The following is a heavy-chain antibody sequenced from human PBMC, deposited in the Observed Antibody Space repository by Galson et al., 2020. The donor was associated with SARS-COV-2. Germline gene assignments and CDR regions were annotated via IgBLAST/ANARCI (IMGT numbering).Heavy chain of an antibody. Sequence: SETLSLTCSVSGDSISSRSHYWSWIRQPAGKGLEWIRRIYIRGSTNYNPSLRSRVTMSVDPSKQQFSLELTSVTAADTAVYYCARSQSEYTYGFYFDYWGPGALVTVSS. CDR3: ARSQSEYTYGFYFDY. D-gene: IGHD5-18*01. V-gene: IGHV4-61*02. J-gene: IGHJ4*02. CDR1: GDSISSRSHY. CDR2: IYIRGST.